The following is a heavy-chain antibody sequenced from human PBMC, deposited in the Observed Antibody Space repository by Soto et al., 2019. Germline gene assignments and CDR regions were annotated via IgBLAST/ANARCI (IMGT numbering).Heavy chain of an antibody. V-gene: IGHV1-8*01. CDR2: MNPRSGNI. D-gene: IGHD4-17*01. Sequence: QVQLVQSGAEVKKPGASVKVSCKASGYSFTSFDLNWVRQSTGQGLDWLGWMNPRSGNIGYAPKFQHRVIMTRNTSISTAYLELSSLRSDDTALYYCVSGTRTPDSWGQGTLVTVSS. J-gene: IGHJ4*02. CDR1: GYSFTSFD. CDR3: VSGTRTPDS.